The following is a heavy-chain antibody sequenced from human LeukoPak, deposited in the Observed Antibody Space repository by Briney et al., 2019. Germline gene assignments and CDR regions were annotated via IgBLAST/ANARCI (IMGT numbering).Heavy chain of an antibody. CDR3: ARVTAVAAPLTY. V-gene: IGHV3-11*06. CDR2: ISSSSSYT. D-gene: IGHD6-19*01. CDR1: GFTFSDYY. Sequence: GGSLRLSCAASGFTFSDYYMTWIRQAPGEGLEWVSYISSSSSYTNYADSVKGRFTISRDNTKNSLYLQMNSLRAEDTAVYYCARVTAVAAPLTYWGQGTLVTVSS. J-gene: IGHJ4*02.